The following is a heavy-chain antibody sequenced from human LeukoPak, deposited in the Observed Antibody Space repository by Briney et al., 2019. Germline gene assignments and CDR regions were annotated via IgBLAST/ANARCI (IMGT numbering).Heavy chain of an antibody. J-gene: IGHJ5*02. D-gene: IGHD2-15*01. Sequence: KPSETLSLTCTVSGGSISSYYWSWIRQPPGKGLEWIGYIYYSGSTNYNPSLKSRVTISVDTSKNQFSLKLSSVTAADTAVYYCARLGGSGWFDPWGQGTLVTVSS. CDR2: IYYSGST. CDR3: ARLGGSGWFDP. V-gene: IGHV4-59*08. CDR1: GGSISSYY.